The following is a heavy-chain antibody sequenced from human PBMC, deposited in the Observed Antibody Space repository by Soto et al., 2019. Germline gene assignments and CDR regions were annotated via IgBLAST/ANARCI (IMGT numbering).Heavy chain of an antibody. V-gene: IGHV1-18*01. Sequence: KVCCKASGYTFTSYGSIWVRQAPGQGLEWMGWISAYNGNTNYAQKLQGRVTMTTDTSTSTAYMELRSLRSDDTAVYYCARTIFGVVIGSYYGMDVWGQGTTVTVSS. CDR2: ISAYNGNT. J-gene: IGHJ6*02. CDR3: ARTIFGVVIGSYYGMDV. CDR1: GYTFTSYG. D-gene: IGHD3-3*01.